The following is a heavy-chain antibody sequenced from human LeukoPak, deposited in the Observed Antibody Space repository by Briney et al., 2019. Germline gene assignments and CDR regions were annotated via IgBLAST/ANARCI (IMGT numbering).Heavy chain of an antibody. CDR3: ARLGDGWFGESAGYYYYYYMDV. CDR1: GYSISSGYY. CDR2: IYHSGST. V-gene: IGHV4-38-2*01. D-gene: IGHD3-10*01. J-gene: IGHJ6*03. Sequence: SETLSLTCAVSGYSISSGYYWGWIRQPPGEGLEWSGSIYHSGSTYYNPSLKRRVTISVDTSKNQFSLKLSSVPAAPTAVYYCARLGDGWFGESAGYYYYYYMDVWGKGTTVTVSS.